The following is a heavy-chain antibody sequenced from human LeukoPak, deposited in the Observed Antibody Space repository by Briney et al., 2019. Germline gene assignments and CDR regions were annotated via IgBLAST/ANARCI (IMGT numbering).Heavy chain of an antibody. D-gene: IGHD3-16*01. CDR3: ARVAGTGGDLFDI. J-gene: IGHJ3*02. V-gene: IGHV1-2*02. CDR2: INPNSGGT. Sequence: ASVKVSCKASGYTFTGYYMHWVRQAPGQGLEWMGWINPNSGGTNYAQKFQGRVTMTRDTSISTAYMELSRLRSDDTAVYYCARVAGTGGDLFDIWGQGTMVTVSS. CDR1: GYTFTGYY.